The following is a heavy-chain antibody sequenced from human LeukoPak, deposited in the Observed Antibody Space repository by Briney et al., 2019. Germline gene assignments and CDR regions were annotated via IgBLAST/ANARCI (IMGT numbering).Heavy chain of an antibody. CDR1: GGSIRGYY. Sequence: SETLSLTCTVSGGSIRGYYWRWLRQPPGKGLEGIGYIYYSGSTNYNPSLKSRVTISVVTSNNQFSLRLSSGTDADTAVYYCARVTGYMIEDYFDYWGQGTLVTVSS. J-gene: IGHJ4*02. V-gene: IGHV4-59*01. D-gene: IGHD3-22*01. CDR2: IYYSGST. CDR3: ARVTGYMIEDYFDY.